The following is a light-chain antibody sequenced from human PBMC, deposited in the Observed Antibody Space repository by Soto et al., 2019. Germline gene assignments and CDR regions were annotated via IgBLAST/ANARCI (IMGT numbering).Light chain of an antibody. CDR1: SSDVGGYNY. CDR2: EVS. CDR3: SSYTSSSAV. J-gene: IGLJ2*01. Sequence: QSVLTQPASVSGSPGQSITISCTGTSSDVGGYNYVSWYQQHPGKAPKLMIYEVSNRPSGVSNRFSGSKSGNTASLTISGLQAEDEAEYYCSSYTSSSAVFGGGTKLTVL. V-gene: IGLV2-14*01.